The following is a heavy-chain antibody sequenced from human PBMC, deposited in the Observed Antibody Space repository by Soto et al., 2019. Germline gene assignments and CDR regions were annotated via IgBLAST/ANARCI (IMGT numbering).Heavy chain of an antibody. Sequence: SYWIDWVRQMPGKGLEWMGIIYPGDSDTKYNPSFQGQVTISADKSITTTYLQWSSLKASDTAIYYCAASIFYYVMDVWCQLTMATV. CDR1: SYW. CDR2: IYPGDSDT. V-gene: IGHV5-51*01. J-gene: IGHJ6*02. CDR3: AASIFYYVMDV.